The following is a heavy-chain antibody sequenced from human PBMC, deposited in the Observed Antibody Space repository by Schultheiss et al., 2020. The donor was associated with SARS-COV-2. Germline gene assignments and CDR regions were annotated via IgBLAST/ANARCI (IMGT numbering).Heavy chain of an antibody. Sequence: GGSLRLSCAASGFTFSSYAMSWVRQAPGKGLEYVPAISSNGGSTYYADSVKGRFTISRDNSKNTLYLQLNSLRVEDTAVYYCAKHGYNWRIDYWGQGTLVTVSS. D-gene: IGHD5-24*01. J-gene: IGHJ4*02. V-gene: IGHV3-23*01. CDR3: AKHGYNWRIDY. CDR1: GFTFSSYA. CDR2: ISSNGGST.